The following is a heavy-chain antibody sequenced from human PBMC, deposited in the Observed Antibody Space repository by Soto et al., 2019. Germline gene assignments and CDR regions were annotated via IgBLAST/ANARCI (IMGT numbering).Heavy chain of an antibody. V-gene: IGHV4-59*01. CDR3: ARARQRDTGRGLDV. J-gene: IGHJ6*02. CDR1: GDSINNYF. D-gene: IGHD5-18*01. CDR2: ISYSGST. Sequence: SETLSLTCTISGDSINNYFWNWIRQPPGKGLEWIGYISYSGSTSYNPSLQSRVTISSDTSKNQFSLQLSSVTAANTAVYYCARARQRDTGRGLDVWGQGTTVTVSS.